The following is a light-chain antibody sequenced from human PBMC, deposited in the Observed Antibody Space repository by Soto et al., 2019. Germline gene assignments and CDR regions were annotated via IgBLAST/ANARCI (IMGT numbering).Light chain of an antibody. CDR3: CSYAGSYTYV. CDR2: DVS. CDR1: SSDVGGYNY. V-gene: IGLV2-11*01. J-gene: IGLJ1*01. Sequence: QSALTQPRSVSGSPGQSVTISCTGTSSDVGGYNYVSWYQQHPGKAPKLMIYDVSKWPSGVPDRFSGSKSGNTASLTISGLQAEVEADYYCCSYAGSYTYVFGTGTKLTVL.